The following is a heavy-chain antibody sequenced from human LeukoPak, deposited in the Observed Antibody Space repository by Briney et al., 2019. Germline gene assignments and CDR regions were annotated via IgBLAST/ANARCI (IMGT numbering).Heavy chain of an antibody. CDR1: GFTFSDCD. D-gene: IGHD6-25*01. Sequence: GGSLRLSCTAPGFTFSDCDMNWVRQAPGKGLQWVSSISYMGDQRYYADSAKGRFTISRDNAKKSLYLQMDNLRADDTAVYYCGKAFPPLRVAAAGDYWGQGTLVTVSS. J-gene: IGHJ4*02. CDR3: GKAFPPLRVAAAGDY. V-gene: IGHV3-21*01. CDR2: ISYMGDQR.